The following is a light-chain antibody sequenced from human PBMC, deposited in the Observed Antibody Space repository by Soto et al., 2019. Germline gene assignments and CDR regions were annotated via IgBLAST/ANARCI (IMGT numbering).Light chain of an antibody. J-gene: IGKJ4*01. CDR3: QQYDKWPPLT. V-gene: IGKV3-15*01. CDR2: DAS. Sequence: EIVMTQSPATLSVSPGERATLSCRASQSVSSNLAWYQQKTGQAPRLLISDASTRATGVPARFSGSGSGTEFTLTISSLQSEDFAVYYCQQYDKWPPLTFGGGTKVEIK. CDR1: QSVSSN.